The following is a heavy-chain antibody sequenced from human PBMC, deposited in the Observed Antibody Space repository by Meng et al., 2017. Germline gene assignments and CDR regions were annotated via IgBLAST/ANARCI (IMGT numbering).Heavy chain of an antibody. Sequence: QEKRVHSGAEVKKPGGSGKVSCKASGYTFTSYGISWVRQAPGQGLEWMGWISAYNGNTNYAQKLQGRVTMTTDTSTSTAYMELRSLRSDDTAVYYCARGNYGDYLYYFDYWGQGTLVTVSS. CDR2: ISAYNGNT. V-gene: IGHV1-18*01. CDR1: GYTFTSYG. J-gene: IGHJ4*02. CDR3: ARGNYGDYLYYFDY. D-gene: IGHD4-17*01.